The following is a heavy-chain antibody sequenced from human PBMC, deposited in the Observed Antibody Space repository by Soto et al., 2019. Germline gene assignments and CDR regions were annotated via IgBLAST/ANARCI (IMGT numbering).Heavy chain of an antibody. CDR1: GFTSRSYS. V-gene: IGHV3-48*02. J-gene: IGHJ5*02. Sequence: GSLRLSCAASGFTSRSYSMNWVRQPPGKGLEWVSYISISSRTIYYADSVKGRFTISRDDAKNSLYLQMNSLRDEDTSVYYCARDNGIAGSFDPWGQGTLVTVS. CDR2: ISISSRTI. CDR3: ARDNGIAGSFDP. D-gene: IGHD6-13*01.